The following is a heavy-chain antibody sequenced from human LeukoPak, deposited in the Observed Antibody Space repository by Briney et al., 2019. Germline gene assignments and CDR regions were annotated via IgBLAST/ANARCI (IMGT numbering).Heavy chain of an antibody. D-gene: IGHD3-10*01. CDR3: ARGGLIKFDY. V-gene: IGHV4-59*01. CDR2: IYYSATT. Sequence: PSETLSLTCTVSGGSISSYYWSWIRQPPGKGLEWIGYIYYSATTNYNPSLKSRVTISVDTSKNQFSLKLSSVTAADTAVYYCARGGLIKFDYWGQGTLVTVSS. CDR1: GGSISSYY. J-gene: IGHJ4*02.